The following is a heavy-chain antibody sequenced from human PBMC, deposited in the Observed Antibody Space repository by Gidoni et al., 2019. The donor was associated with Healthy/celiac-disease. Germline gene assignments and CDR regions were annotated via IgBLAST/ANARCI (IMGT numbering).Heavy chain of an antibody. CDR2: ISDDNGNT. CDR1: GYTFTSHG. J-gene: IGHJ3*02. Sequence: QVQLVQSAAEVKKPGASVKVSCKASGYTFTSHGISWVRQAPGQGLQWMGWISDDNGNTNYAQKLQGRVTMTTDTSTSTAYMELRSLRSDDTAVYYCARDPPLLRFLELFPPSYDAFDIWGQGTMVTVSS. CDR3: ARDPPLLRFLELFPPSYDAFDI. D-gene: IGHD3-3*01. V-gene: IGHV1-18*01.